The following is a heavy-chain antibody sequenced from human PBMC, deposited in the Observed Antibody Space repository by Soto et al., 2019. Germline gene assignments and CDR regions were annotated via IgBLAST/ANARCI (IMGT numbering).Heavy chain of an antibody. CDR1: GFSLSTSGVG. J-gene: IGHJ4*02. D-gene: IGHD3-10*01. CDR3: AHGWFGELPLPNFDY. CDR2: IYWDDDK. Sequence: QITLKESGPPLVKPTQTLTLTCTFSGFSLSTSGVGVGWIRQPPGKALEWLALIYWDDDKRYSPSLKSRLTITKDTSKNQVVLTMTNMDPVDTATYYCAHGWFGELPLPNFDYWGQGTLVTVSS. V-gene: IGHV2-5*02.